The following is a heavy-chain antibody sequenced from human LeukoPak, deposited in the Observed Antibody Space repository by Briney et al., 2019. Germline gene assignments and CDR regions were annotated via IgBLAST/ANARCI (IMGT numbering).Heavy chain of an antibody. V-gene: IGHV4-39*01. CDR2: IYYSGST. CDR3: ARSKRYYDFWSGYSRLNYFDY. Sequence: SETLSLTCTVSGGSISSSSYYWGWIRQPPGKGLEWIGSIYYSGSTYYNPSLKSRVTISVDTSKNQFSLKLSSVTAADTAVYYCARSKRYYDFWSGYSRLNYFDYWGQGTLVTVSS. D-gene: IGHD3-3*01. J-gene: IGHJ4*02. CDR1: GGSISSSSYY.